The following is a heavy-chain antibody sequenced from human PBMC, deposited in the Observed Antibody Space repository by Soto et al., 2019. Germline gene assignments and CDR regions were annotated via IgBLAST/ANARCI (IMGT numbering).Heavy chain of an antibody. J-gene: IGHJ4*01. CDR2: ISAYSGGT. Sequence: QVQLVQSGAGVKKPGASVKVSCKASGYTFTSYGFNWVRQAPGQGLEWMGWISAYSGGTNYAQKFQGRVTLTTDTSTSTAYLKQTSLRTDDTAVYYCATAPEGYCSSTGSTLDYWGHGTLFTVSS. CDR3: ATAPEGYCSSTGSTLDY. D-gene: IGHD2-2*01. V-gene: IGHV1-18*04. CDR1: GYTFTSYG.